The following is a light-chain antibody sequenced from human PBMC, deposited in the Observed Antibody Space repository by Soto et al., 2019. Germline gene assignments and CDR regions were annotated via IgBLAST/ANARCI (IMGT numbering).Light chain of an antibody. V-gene: IGLV2-14*03. CDR2: EVS. Sequence: QSVLTQPASGSGFPGHSITITCTGTSSDVGAYDYVSWYQQHPDKAPKLMIYEVSNRPSGVSNRFSGSKSVNTATLTISGLQAEDEADYYCSSYTSSSTRVFGTGTKVTVL. CDR3: SSYTSSSTRV. CDR1: SSDVGAYDY. J-gene: IGLJ1*01.